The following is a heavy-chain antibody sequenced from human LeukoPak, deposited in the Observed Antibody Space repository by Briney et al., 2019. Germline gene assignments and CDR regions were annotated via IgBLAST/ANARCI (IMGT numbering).Heavy chain of an antibody. CDR1: GFTFSSYA. Sequence: GGSLRLSCAASGFTFSSYAMSWVRQAPGKGLEWVSAISGSGGSTYYADSVKGRFTISRDNSKNTLYLQMNSLRAEDTAVYYCAKDPPLYYDYVWGSYRCNYFDYWGQGTLVAVSS. J-gene: IGHJ4*02. CDR2: ISGSGGST. CDR3: AKDPPLYYDYVWGSYRCNYFDY. D-gene: IGHD3-16*02. V-gene: IGHV3-23*01.